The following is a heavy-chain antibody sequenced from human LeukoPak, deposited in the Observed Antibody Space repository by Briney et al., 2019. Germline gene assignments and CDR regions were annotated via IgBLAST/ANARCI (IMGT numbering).Heavy chain of an antibody. D-gene: IGHD5-18*01. CDR2: ISSNSSYL. CDR3: ARGPDSYGLYYFDY. Sequence: GGSLRLSCAASGFTFSSYTMNWVRQAPGKGPEWVSSISSNSSYLYYSDSVKGRFTISRDNAKNSLYLQMNSLRAEDTAVYYCARGPDSYGLYYFDYWGQGTLVTVSS. CDR1: GFTFSSYT. J-gene: IGHJ4*02. V-gene: IGHV3-21*01.